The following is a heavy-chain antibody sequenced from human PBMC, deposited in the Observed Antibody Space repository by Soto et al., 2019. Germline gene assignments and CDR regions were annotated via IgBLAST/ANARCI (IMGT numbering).Heavy chain of an antibody. V-gene: IGHV4-30-4*08. CDR3: ARDHYVYDILTGYGYYYGMDV. CDR2: IYYSGST. D-gene: IGHD3-9*01. Sequence: PSETQSLTCTVSGGYIRSSGYYWGWIRKPPGKGLEWIGYIYYSGSTYYNPSLKSRVTISVDTSKNQFSLKLSSVTAADTAVYYCARDHYVYDILTGYGYYYGMDVWGQGTTVTVSS. CDR1: GGYIRSSGYY. J-gene: IGHJ6*02.